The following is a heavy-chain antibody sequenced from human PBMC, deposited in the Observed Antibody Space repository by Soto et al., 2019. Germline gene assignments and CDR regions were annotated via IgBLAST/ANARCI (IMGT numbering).Heavy chain of an antibody. V-gene: IGHV1-2*04. CDR1: GYTFTGYY. Sequence: ASVKVSCKASGYTFTGYYMRWVRQAPGQGLEWMGWINPNSGGTNYAQKFQGWVTMTRDTSISTAYMELSRLRSDDTAVYYCARGPQYDFWSGYYRDSYYFDYWGQGTLVTVSS. CDR3: ARGPQYDFWSGYYRDSYYFDY. CDR2: INPNSGGT. J-gene: IGHJ4*02. D-gene: IGHD3-3*01.